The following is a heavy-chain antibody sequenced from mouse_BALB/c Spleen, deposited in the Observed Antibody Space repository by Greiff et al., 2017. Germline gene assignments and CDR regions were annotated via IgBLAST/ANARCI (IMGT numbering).Heavy chain of an antibody. CDR1: GYTFTSYW. CDR3: ARNDGPYYFDY. J-gene: IGHJ2*01. CDR2: INPSNGRT. D-gene: IGHD2-3*01. Sequence: QVQLQQLGAELVKPGASVKLSCKASGYTFTSYWMHWVKQRPGQGLEWIGEINPSNGRTNYNEKFKSKATLTVDKSSSTAYMQLSSLTSEDSAVYYCARNDGPYYFDYWGQGTTLTVSS. V-gene: IGHV1S81*02.